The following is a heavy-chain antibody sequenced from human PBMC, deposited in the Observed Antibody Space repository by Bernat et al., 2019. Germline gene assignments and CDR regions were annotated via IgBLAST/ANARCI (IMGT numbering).Heavy chain of an antibody. CDR2: IYSGGGS. CDR1: GFTVSSNY. Sequence: EVQVVESGGNLVQPGGSLRLSCAASGFTVSSNYMSWLRQAPGKGLEWVSVIYSGGGSYYADSVKGRFTISRDNSKNTLYLQMNSLRVGDTAVYYCARVVGYKVYWGQGSLVTVSS. J-gene: IGHJ4*02. V-gene: IGHV3-66*01. D-gene: IGHD5-24*01. CDR3: ARVVGYKVY.